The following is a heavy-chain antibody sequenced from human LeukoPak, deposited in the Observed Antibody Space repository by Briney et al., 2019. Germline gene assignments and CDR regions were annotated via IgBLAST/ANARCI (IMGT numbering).Heavy chain of an antibody. CDR2: INTNTGNP. Sequence: ASVKVSCKASGYTFTSYAINWVRQAPGQGLEWMGWINTNTGNPTYAQGFTGRFVFSLDTSVSTAYLQISSLKAEDTAVYYCAREFRRDSSSWSAGWFDPWGQGTLVTVSS. J-gene: IGHJ5*02. D-gene: IGHD6-13*01. CDR3: AREFRRDSSSWSAGWFDP. CDR1: GYTFTSYA. V-gene: IGHV7-4-1*02.